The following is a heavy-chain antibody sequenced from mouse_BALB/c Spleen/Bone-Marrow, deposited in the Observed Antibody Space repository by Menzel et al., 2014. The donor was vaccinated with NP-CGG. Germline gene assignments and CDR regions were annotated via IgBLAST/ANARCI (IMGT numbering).Heavy chain of an antibody. CDR3: ARDTYGRDY. CDR1: YFTFTDYY. Sequence: EVKVEESGGGLVQPGGSLRLSCATSYFTFTDYYMSWVRQPPGKALEWLGFIRNKANGYTTEYSASVKGRFTFSRDNSQSILYLQMNTLRAEDSATYYCARDTYGRDYWGQGTTLTVSS. J-gene: IGHJ2*01. D-gene: IGHD1-1*01. V-gene: IGHV7-3*02. CDR2: IRNKANGYTT.